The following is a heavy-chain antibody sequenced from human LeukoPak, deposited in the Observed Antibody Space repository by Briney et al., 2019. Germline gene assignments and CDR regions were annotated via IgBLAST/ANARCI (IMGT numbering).Heavy chain of an antibody. Sequence: SETLSLTCAVYGGSFSGYYWSWIHQPPGKGLEWIGEINHSGSTNYNPSLKSRVTISVDTSKNQFSLKLSSVTAADTAVYYCARGLEQRERLPNFDYWGRETLVTVSS. V-gene: IGHV4-34*01. CDR2: INHSGST. CDR3: ARGLEQRERLPNFDY. CDR1: GGSFSGYY. D-gene: IGHD1-1*01. J-gene: IGHJ4*02.